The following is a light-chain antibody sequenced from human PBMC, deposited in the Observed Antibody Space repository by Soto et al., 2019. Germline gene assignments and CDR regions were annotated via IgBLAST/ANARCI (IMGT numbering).Light chain of an antibody. J-gene: IGLJ2*01. V-gene: IGLV2-23*01. Sequence: QSVLTQPASVSGSPGQSISISCTGTRSDVGNRHLVSWYQQHPGKVPKLIIYEGYKRPSGVSNRFSGSKSGNAASLTISGLQAEDEADYYCCSYADTSTLVFGGGTKLTVL. CDR3: CSYADTSTLV. CDR2: EGY. CDR1: RSDVGNRHL.